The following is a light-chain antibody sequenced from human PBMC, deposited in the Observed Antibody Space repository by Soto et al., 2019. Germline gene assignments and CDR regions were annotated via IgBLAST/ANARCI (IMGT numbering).Light chain of an antibody. CDR3: QQSYTTPYT. CDR1: QSIRSY. V-gene: IGKV1-39*01. CDR2: GAS. J-gene: IGKJ2*01. Sequence: DIQMTQSPSSLSASVGDRVTITCRASQSIRSYLNWYHQKPGKTPQLLIYGASNLQSGAPSRFTGSGSGTHFTLTISSLQPDDFATYYCQQSYTTPYTFGQGTKLEIK.